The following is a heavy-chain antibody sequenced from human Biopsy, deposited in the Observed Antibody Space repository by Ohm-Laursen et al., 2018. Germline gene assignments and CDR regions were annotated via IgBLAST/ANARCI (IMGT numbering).Heavy chain of an antibody. CDR3: ARDSGILNYGNFKYYHYYGMDV. Sequence: TLSLTCTVSGDSVTKYYWSWIRQPPGKGLEWIGHIYYSVMTNYNPSLQSRVSISVDTSRNQVSLTLSSVTAADTDVYYCARDSGILNYGNFKYYHYYGMDVWGQGTKVTVSS. V-gene: IGHV4-59*02. CDR1: GDSVTKYY. D-gene: IGHD4-11*01. CDR2: IYYSVMT. J-gene: IGHJ6*02.